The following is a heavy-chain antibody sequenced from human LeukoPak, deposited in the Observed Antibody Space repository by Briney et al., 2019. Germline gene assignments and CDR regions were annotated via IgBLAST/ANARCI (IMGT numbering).Heavy chain of an antibody. Sequence: GGFLRLSCAASGFTFSDYYMSWIRQAPGKGLEWVSYIGRSGTYTNYADSVKGRFTISRDNAKNSLYLQMNSLRGEDTAVYFCARNGYSNSWRRFDPWGQGTLVTVSS. CDR1: GFTFSDYY. CDR2: IGRSGTYT. V-gene: IGHV3-11*03. CDR3: ARNGYSNSWRRFDP. J-gene: IGHJ5*02. D-gene: IGHD6-13*01.